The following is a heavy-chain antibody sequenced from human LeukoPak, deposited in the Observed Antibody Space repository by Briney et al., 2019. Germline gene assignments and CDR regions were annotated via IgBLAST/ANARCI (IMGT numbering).Heavy chain of an antibody. V-gene: IGHV4-34*01. CDR2: INHSGST. J-gene: IGHJ4*02. Sequence: GSLRLSCAASGFTFSSYSMNWVRQAPGKGLEWIGEINHSGSTNYNPSLKSRVTISVDTSKNQFSLKLSSVTAADTAVYYCARGPGAIDYYDSSGYYTFDYWGQGTLVIVSS. CDR1: GFTFSSYS. D-gene: IGHD3-22*01. CDR3: ARGPGAIDYYDSSGYYTFDY.